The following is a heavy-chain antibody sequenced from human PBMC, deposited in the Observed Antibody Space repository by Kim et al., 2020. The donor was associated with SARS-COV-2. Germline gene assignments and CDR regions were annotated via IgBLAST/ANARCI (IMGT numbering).Heavy chain of an antibody. D-gene: IGHD6-13*01. J-gene: IGHJ6*01. V-gene: IGHV3-23*01. CDR3: GKSVTAGKNYYYNAFDV. Sequence: GGSLRLSCAASGFIFGNYAMNWVRQAPGKGLEWVSGITGTGGSTYYADSVKGRFTISRDNSKNTLYLQINSLRAEDTAVYYCGKSVTAGKNYYYNAFDV. CDR1: GFIFGNYA. CDR2: ITGTGGST.